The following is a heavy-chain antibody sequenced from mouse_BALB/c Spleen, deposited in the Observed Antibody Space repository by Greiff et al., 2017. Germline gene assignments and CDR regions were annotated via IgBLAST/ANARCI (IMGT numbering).Heavy chain of an antibody. D-gene: IGHD2-4*01. CDR1: GFSLSRYS. CDR2: IWGGGST. Sequence: VQRVESGPGLVAPSQSLSITCTVSGFSLSRYSVHWVRQPPGKGLEWLGMIWGGGSTDYNSALKSRLSISKDNSKSQVFLKMNSLQTDDTAMYYCASSIYYDYDGGFDVWGAGTTVTVSS. J-gene: IGHJ1*01. CDR3: ASSIYYDYDGGFDV. V-gene: IGHV2-6-4*01.